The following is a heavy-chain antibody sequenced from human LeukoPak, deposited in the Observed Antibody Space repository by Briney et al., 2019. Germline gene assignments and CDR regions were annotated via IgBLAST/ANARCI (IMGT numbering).Heavy chain of an antibody. D-gene: IGHD1-1*01. CDR3: AREGTTPLDY. Sequence: ASVTVSYTPSGGTFTPYAISGVRQAPGQGLEWMGGIIPIFGTANYAQKFQGRVTITADESTSTAYMELSSLRSEDTAVYYCAREGTTPLDYWGEGTLVTVSS. J-gene: IGHJ4*02. CDR1: GGTFTPYA. CDR2: IIPIFGTA. V-gene: IGHV1-69*13.